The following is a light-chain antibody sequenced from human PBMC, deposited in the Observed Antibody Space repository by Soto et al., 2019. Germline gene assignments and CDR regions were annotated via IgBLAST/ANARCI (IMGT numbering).Light chain of an antibody. CDR3: QQYDKWPPFT. Sequence: SPATLSVSPGERVTLSCRASQSVSSNLAWYQQKPGQAPRLLIYGAFTRATGIPARFSGSGSGTDFSLTISSLQSEDCAVYYCQQYDKWPPFTFGQGTRLEMK. J-gene: IGKJ5*01. V-gene: IGKV3-15*01. CDR2: GAF. CDR1: QSVSSN.